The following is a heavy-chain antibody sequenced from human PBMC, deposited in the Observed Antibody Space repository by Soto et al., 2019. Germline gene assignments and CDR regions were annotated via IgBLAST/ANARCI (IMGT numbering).Heavy chain of an antibody. V-gene: IGHV4-31*03. J-gene: IGHJ6*02. CDR2: IYYSGGT. Sequence: PSETLSLTCTVSGGSISSGGYYWSWIRQHPGKGLEWIGYIYYSGGTYYNPSLKSRVTISVDTPKNQFSLKLSSVTAADTAVYYCASLRSYYYGMDVWGQGTTVTVSS. D-gene: IGHD4-17*01. CDR3: ASLRSYYYGMDV. CDR1: GGSISSGGYY.